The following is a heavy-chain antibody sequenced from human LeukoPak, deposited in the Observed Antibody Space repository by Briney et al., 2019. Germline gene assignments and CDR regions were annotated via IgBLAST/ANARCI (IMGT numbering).Heavy chain of an antibody. CDR2: ILYTGRT. CDR3: ARRDVGATIDY. V-gene: IGHV4-39*01. J-gene: IGHJ4*02. Sequence: SETLSLTCTASGDSISSSRFYWAWIRQPPGKGLEWIGSILYTGRTFYNPSLKSRVTISVDTSKNQFSLRLGSVTASDTAVYYCARRDVGATIDYWGQGTLVTVSS. D-gene: IGHD1-26*01. CDR1: GDSISSSRFY.